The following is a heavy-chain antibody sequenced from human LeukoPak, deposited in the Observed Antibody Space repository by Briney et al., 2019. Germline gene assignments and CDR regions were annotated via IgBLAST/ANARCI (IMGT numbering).Heavy chain of an antibody. J-gene: IGHJ4*02. V-gene: IGHV4-31*03. CDR1: GVSISSGGYY. Sequence: PSQTLSLTCTVSGVSISSGGYYWSWIRQHPGKGLEWIGYIYYSGSTYYNPSLKSRVTISVDTSKNQFSLKLSSVTAADTAVYYCARQRWGEAGYSDYWGQGTLVTVSS. CDR3: ARQRWGEAGYSDY. D-gene: IGHD3-16*01. CDR2: IYYSGST.